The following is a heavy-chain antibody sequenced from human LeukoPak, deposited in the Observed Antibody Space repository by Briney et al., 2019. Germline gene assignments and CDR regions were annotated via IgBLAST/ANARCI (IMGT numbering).Heavy chain of an antibody. V-gene: IGHV3-48*04. D-gene: IGHD3-9*01. CDR3: ARWVYDILTGYQYYFDY. Sequence: GGSLRLSCAASGFTFSSYSMNWVRQAPGKGLEWVSYISSSSSTLYYADSVKGRFTISRDNAKNSLYLQMNSLRAEDTAVYYCARWVYDILTGYQYYFDYWGQGTLVTVSS. CDR1: GFTFSSYS. CDR2: ISSSSSTL. J-gene: IGHJ4*02.